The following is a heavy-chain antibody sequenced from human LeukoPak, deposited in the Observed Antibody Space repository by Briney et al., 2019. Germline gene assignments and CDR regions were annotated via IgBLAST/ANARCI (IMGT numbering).Heavy chain of an antibody. CDR3: ARGSHYYGSGSYYKDPDAFDI. CDR2: INHSGST. V-gene: IGHV4-34*01. J-gene: IGHJ3*02. D-gene: IGHD3-10*01. CDR1: GGFFSGYY. Sequence: SETLSLTCAVYGGFFSGYYWSWIRQPPGKGLEWIGEINHSGSTNYNPSLKSRVTISVDTSKNQFSLKLSSVTAADTAVYYCARGSHYYGSGSYYKDPDAFDIWGQGTMVTVSS.